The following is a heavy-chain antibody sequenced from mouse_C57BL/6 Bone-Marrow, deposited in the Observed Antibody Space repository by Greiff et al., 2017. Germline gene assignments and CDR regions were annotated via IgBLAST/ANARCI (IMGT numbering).Heavy chain of an antibody. Sequence: DVMLVESGGDLVKPGGSLKLSCAASGFTFSSYGMSWVRQTPDKRLEWVATISSGGSYTYYPDSVKGRFTISRDNAKNTLYLQMSSLKSEDTAMYYCARELRLRGTWFAYWGQGTLVTVSA. D-gene: IGHD3-2*02. V-gene: IGHV5-6*02. CDR3: ARELRLRGTWFAY. CDR2: ISSGGSYT. J-gene: IGHJ3*01. CDR1: GFTFSSYG.